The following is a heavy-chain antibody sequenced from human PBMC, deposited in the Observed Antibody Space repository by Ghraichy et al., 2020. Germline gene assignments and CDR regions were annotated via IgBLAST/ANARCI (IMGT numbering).Heavy chain of an antibody. CDR2: IYWNDDK. J-gene: IGHJ4*02. Sequence: SGPTLVKPTQTLTLTCTFSGFSLSTSGVGVGWIRQPPGKALEWLALIYWNDDKRYSPSLKSRLTITKDTSKNQVVLTMTNMDPVDTATYYCAHVTGTAIAANFDYWGQGTLVTVSS. CDR3: AHVTGTAIAANFDY. V-gene: IGHV2-5*01. CDR1: GFSLSTSGVG. D-gene: IGHD1-14*01.